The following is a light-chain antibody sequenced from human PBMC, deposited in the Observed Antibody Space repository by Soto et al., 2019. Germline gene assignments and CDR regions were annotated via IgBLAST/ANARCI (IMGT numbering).Light chain of an antibody. Sequence: DFQMTQSPSSLSASVGDRVTITCRTSQSFSTYLAWYQQKPGKVPKLLISGISTLQSGVPSRFSGSGYGTEFTLTISNLRPEDVATYYCQKYNTAPLTFGGGTKVDIK. CDR3: QKYNTAPLT. J-gene: IGKJ4*01. V-gene: IGKV1-27*01. CDR2: GIS. CDR1: QSFSTY.